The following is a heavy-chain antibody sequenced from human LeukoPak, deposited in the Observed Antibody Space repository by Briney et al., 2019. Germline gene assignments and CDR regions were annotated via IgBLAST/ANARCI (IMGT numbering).Heavy chain of an antibody. CDR1: GGSISSGDYY. CDR3: ARETGGYGDYLFDY. Sequence: PSQTLSLTCTVSGGSISSGDYYWSWIRQPPGKGLEWIGYIYYSGSTYYNPSLKSRVTISVDTSKNQFSLKLSSVTAADTAVYYRARETGGYGDYLFDYWGQGTLVTVSS. CDR2: IYYSGST. J-gene: IGHJ4*02. D-gene: IGHD4-17*01. V-gene: IGHV4-30-4*08.